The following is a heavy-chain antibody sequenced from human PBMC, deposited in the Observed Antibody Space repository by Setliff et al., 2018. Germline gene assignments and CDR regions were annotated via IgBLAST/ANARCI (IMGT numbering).Heavy chain of an antibody. CDR1: GFTFGSNW. Sequence: PVGSLRLSCAASGFTFGSNWMNWVRQAPGKVLVWVSRIYSDGSMTDYADSVKGRFTISRDNARNILYLQMNSLKIEDTAVYFCARERGAGSSRWYSHDGFDIWGQGTMVTVSS. V-gene: IGHV3-74*01. D-gene: IGHD6-13*01. CDR3: ARERGAGSSRWYSHDGFDI. CDR2: IYSDGSMT. J-gene: IGHJ3*02.